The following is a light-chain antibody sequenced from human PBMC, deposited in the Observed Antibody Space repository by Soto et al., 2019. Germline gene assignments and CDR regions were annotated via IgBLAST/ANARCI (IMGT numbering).Light chain of an antibody. CDR1: QSGSSY. J-gene: IGKJ5*01. CDR3: QQRSNWPPIT. V-gene: IGKV3-11*01. Sequence: IVVTLSPGPLSWSPGERPTLSCRASQSGSSYLAWYQQQPGQAPRLLIYDASNRATAIPARFSGSGSGTDFTLTISSLEPEDFVVYYCQQRSNWPPITFGQGTRVEIK. CDR2: DAS.